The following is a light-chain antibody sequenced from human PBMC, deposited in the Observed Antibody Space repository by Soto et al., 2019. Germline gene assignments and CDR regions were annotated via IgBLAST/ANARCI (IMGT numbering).Light chain of an antibody. J-gene: IGKJ1*01. CDR2: DAY. Sequence: DIQMTQSPSSLSASVGDRVTITCRASQGIGSYLAWYQQKPGKVPKNLIYDAYTLQSGVPSRFSGGGSGTAYSLTISTLQPEDVATYYGQKYYTDSETFGQGTKVESK. V-gene: IGKV1-27*01. CDR1: QGIGSY. CDR3: QKYYTDSET.